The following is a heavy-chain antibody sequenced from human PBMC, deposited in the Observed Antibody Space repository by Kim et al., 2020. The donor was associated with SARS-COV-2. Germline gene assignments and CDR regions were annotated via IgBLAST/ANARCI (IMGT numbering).Heavy chain of an antibody. Sequence: ASVKVSCKASGYTFTTYAMHWVRQAPGQRLEWMGWLNAGNGNTKYSQNFQGRVTITRDTSASTAYMELSSLRSEDTAVYYCAREWGSGLDVWGQGTTVTVSS. CDR1: GYTFTTYA. V-gene: IGHV1-3*01. CDR2: LNAGNGNT. D-gene: IGHD3-10*01. J-gene: IGHJ6*02. CDR3: AREWGSGLDV.